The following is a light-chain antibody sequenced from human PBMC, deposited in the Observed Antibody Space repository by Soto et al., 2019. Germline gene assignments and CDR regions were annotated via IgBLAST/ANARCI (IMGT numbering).Light chain of an antibody. CDR2: DAS. CDR1: QTISSC. J-gene: IGKJ1*01. CDR3: QHYYSSSET. V-gene: IGKV1-5*01. Sequence: DIQMTQSPSTLSASVGDRVTITCRASQTISSCLAWYQQKPGKAPKLLIYDASTFKSGVPSRFSGSGSGTEFTLTISSLQPDDFATYYCQHYYSSSETFGQGTKVEIK.